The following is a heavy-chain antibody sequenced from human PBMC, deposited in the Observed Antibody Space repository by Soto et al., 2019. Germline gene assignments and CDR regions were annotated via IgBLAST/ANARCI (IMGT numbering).Heavy chain of an antibody. J-gene: IGHJ6*03. V-gene: IGHV4-39*01. CDR3: ASPFAGAAYMDV. D-gene: IGHD3-10*01. CDR2: IYYSGST. Sequence: TLSLTCTVSGGSISSSSYYWGWIRQPPGKGLEWIGSIYYSGSTYYNPSLKSRVTISVDTSKNQFSLKLSSVTAADTAVYYCASPFAGAAYMDVWGKGTTVTVSS. CDR1: GGSISSSSYY.